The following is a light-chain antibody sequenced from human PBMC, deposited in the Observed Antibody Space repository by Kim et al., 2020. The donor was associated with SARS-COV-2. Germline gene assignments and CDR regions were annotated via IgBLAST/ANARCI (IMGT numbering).Light chain of an antibody. V-gene: IGKV3-20*01. Sequence: EIVLTQSPGTLSLSPGERATLSCRASESVYGNYLAWYQQKPGQAPRLLIYHTSSRATGFPDRFSGSGSGTDFTLTISRLEPEDFAVYYCQQYGSSPPYTFGQGTKLEI. J-gene: IGKJ2*01. CDR3: QQYGSSPPYT. CDR1: ESVYGNY. CDR2: HTS.